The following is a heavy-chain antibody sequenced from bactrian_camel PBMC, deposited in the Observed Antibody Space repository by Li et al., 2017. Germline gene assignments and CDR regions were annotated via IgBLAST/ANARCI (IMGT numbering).Heavy chain of an antibody. CDR2: FYLSVGGI. CDR1: GYDYTSYC. V-gene: IGHV3S42*01. J-gene: IGHJ4*01. CDR3: AVAHRPPWGGRCGSVPLQREFRN. D-gene: IGHD2*01. Sequence: VQLVESGGGSVQAGGSLRLSCEASGYDYTSYCMGWFRQAPGKEREGVASFYLSVGGITYADSVKGRFTISRDNAKNMLYLQMNNVKPEDTAMYYCAVAHRPPWGGRCGSVPLQREFRNWGQGTQVTVS.